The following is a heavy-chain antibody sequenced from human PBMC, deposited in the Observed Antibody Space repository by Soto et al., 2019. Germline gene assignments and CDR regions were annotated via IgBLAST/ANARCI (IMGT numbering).Heavy chain of an antibody. CDR2: INPNSGGT. D-gene: IGHD3-10*01. CDR1: GYTFTGYY. Sequence: GASVKVSCKASGYTFTGYYMHWVRQAPGQGLEWMGWINPNSGGTNYAQNFQERVTMTTDTSTNTAYMELRSLRSDDTAIYYCARDRPGISVIRAVKTYNYFDPWGQGTLVTVSS. CDR3: ARDRPGISVIRAVKTYNYFDP. V-gene: IGHV1-2*02. J-gene: IGHJ5*02.